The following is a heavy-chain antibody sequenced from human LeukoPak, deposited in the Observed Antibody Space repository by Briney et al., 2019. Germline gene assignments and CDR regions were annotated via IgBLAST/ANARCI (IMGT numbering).Heavy chain of an antibody. CDR3: ARFDPLTDVFDI. J-gene: IGHJ3*02. CDR2: IYYSGST. Sequence: PSQTLSLTCNVSGGSISSGDYYWSWIRQPPGKGLEWIGYIYYSGSTTYNPSLKSRVTISVDTSKNQFSLKLNSVLAADTAVYYCARFDPLTDVFDIWGQGTMVTVSS. V-gene: IGHV4-61*08. CDR1: GGSISSGDYY.